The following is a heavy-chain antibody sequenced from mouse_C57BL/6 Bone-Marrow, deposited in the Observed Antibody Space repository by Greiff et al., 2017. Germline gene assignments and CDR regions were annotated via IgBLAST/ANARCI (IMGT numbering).Heavy chain of an antibody. J-gene: IGHJ1*03. D-gene: IGHD1-1*01. CDR2: ISYDGSN. Sequence: DVHLVESGPGLVKPSQSLSLTCSVTGYSITSGYYWNWIRQFPGNKLEWMGYISYDGSNNYNPSLQNRISITRDTSKNQFFLKLNSVTTEDTATYYCARDVITTVVADWYCDVWGTGTTVTVAS. CDR1: GYSITSGYY. CDR3: ARDVITTVVADWYCDV. V-gene: IGHV3-6*01.